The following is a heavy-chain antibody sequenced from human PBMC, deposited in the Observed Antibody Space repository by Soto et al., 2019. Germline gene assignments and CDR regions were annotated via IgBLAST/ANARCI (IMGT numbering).Heavy chain of an antibody. V-gene: IGHV3-73*01. CDR3: ARDRGPPRYLYYGMDV. D-gene: IGHD3-10*01. CDR2: IRSKANSYAT. CDR1: GFTFSGSA. J-gene: IGHJ6*02. Sequence: GGSLRLSCAASGFTFSGSAMHWVRQASGKGLEWVGRIRSKANSYATAYAASVKGRFTISRDDSKNTAYLQMNSLRAEDTAVYYCARDRGPPRYLYYGMDVWGQGTTVTVSS.